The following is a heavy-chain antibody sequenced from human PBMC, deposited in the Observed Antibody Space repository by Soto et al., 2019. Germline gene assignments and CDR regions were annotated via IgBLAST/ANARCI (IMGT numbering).Heavy chain of an antibody. J-gene: IGHJ3*02. D-gene: IGHD3-22*01. CDR2: ISSSSSTI. V-gene: IGHV3-48*01. CDR3: ARGSWGYYYDSSGYTDSDAFDI. CDR1: GFTFSSYS. Sequence: GGSLRLSCAASGFTFSSYSVNWVRQAPGKGLEWASYISSSSSTIYYADSVKGRFTISRDNAKNSLYLQMNSLRAEDTAVYYCARGSWGYYYDSSGYTDSDAFDICGQGTMVTVSS.